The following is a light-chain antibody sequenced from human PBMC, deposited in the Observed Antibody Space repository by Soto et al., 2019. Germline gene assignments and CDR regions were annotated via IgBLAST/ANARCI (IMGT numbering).Light chain of an antibody. CDR1: QSIGRW. Sequence: DIQMTQSPSTLSASVGDTVTVTCRASQSIGRWLAWYQQKPGKAPKLLIFDASTLENGVPARFSGSRSGPEFSLTISSLQLDDFANYYCQQYYSYWTFGQGTKVDIK. J-gene: IGKJ1*01. CDR2: DAS. V-gene: IGKV1-5*01. CDR3: QQYYSYWT.